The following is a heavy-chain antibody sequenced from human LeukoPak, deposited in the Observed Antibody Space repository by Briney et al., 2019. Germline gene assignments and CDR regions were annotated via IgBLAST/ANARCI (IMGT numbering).Heavy chain of an antibody. V-gene: IGHV4-59*01. Sequence: SETLSLTCTVSGGSISSYYWSWIRQPPGKGLEWIGYIYYSGSTNYNPSLKSRVTISVDTSKNQFSLKLSSVTAADTAVYYCARVNLGYCSGGSCYSYYYYGMDVWGQGTTVTVSS. CDR2: IYYSGST. CDR3: ARVNLGYCSGGSCYSYYYYGMDV. J-gene: IGHJ6*02. D-gene: IGHD2-15*01. CDR1: GGSISSYY.